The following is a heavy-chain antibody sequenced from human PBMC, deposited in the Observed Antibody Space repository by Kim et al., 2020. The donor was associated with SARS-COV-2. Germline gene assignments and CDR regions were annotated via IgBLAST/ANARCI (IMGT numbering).Heavy chain of an antibody. CDR2: IWYDGSKK. CDR3: GRDGYCTGSICPQFLDY. V-gene: IGHV3-33*01. CDR1: GFTFSSYG. Sequence: GGSLRLSCAASGFTFSSYGIHWVRQAPGKGLEWVAVIWYDGSKKYYIDSVKGRFTISRDNSKNTVYLQMNSLRADDTAVYFCGRDGYCTGSICPQFLDYWGQGTLVTVSS. D-gene: IGHD2-15*01. J-gene: IGHJ4*02.